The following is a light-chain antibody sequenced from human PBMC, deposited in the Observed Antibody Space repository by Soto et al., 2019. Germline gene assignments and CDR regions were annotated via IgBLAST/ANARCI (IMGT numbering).Light chain of an antibody. V-gene: IGKV3-20*01. CDR2: RAS. CDR1: QSVTNRY. Sequence: DIVLTQSPGTLSLSPGERATLSCRASQSVTNRYLAWYQQKPGQAPRLLIYRASTRATDIPDRFSGSGSGTDFTLTISRLEPEDFAVYYCQQSGSSPLTFGGGTKVDI. J-gene: IGKJ4*01. CDR3: QQSGSSPLT.